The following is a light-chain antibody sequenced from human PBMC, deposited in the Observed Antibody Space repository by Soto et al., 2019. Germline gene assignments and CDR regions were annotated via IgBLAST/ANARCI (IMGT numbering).Light chain of an antibody. Sequence: QSVLTQPASVSGSPGQTITISCTGTSSDVGSYNLVSWYQQHPGKAPKLMNYEVSKRPSGVSKRFSGSKSGNTASLTISGLQAEDEADYYCCSYAGSSIVVFGGGTKLTVL. CDR1: SSDVGSYNL. J-gene: IGLJ2*01. V-gene: IGLV2-23*02. CDR3: CSYAGSSIVV. CDR2: EVS.